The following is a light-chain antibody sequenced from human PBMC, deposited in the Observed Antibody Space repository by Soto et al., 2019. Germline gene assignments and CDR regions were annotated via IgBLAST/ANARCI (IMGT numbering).Light chain of an antibody. CDR1: SSNIGAGYD. CDR3: QSYDSSLSGYV. Sequence: QSVLTQPPSVSGAPGQRVTISCTGSSSNIGAGYDVHWYQQLPGTAPKLLIYGNSIRPSGVPDRFSGSKSGTSASLAITGLQAGDEADYYCQSYDSSLSGYVFGTGTKVTVL. J-gene: IGLJ1*01. CDR2: GNS. V-gene: IGLV1-40*01.